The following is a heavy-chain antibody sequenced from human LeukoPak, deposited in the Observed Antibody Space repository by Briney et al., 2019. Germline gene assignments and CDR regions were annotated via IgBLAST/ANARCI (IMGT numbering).Heavy chain of an antibody. J-gene: IGHJ4*02. CDR3: ARLPSGTYLFDS. D-gene: IGHD1-26*01. Sequence: SETLSLTCTVSGGSISSSSYYWGWIRQPPGKGLECIEIFYYSGSTYYNPSLKSRVTISVDTSKNQFSLKLSSVTAADTAVYYCARLPSGTYLFDSWGQGTLVTVSS. V-gene: IGHV4-39*01. CDR2: FYYSGST. CDR1: GGSISSSSYY.